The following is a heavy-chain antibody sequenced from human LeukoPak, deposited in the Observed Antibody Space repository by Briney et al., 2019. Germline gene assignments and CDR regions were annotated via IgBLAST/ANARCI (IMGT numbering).Heavy chain of an antibody. V-gene: IGHV1-2*04. Sequence: GASVKVSCKASGYTFTGYYMHWVRQAPGQGLEWMGWINPNSGGTNYAQKFQGWVTMTRDTSISTAYMELSRLRSDDTAMYYCARDYRYGSSSLGYWGQGTLVTVSS. J-gene: IGHJ4*02. CDR2: INPNSGGT. D-gene: IGHD6-6*01. CDR1: GYTFTGYY. CDR3: ARDYRYGSSSLGY.